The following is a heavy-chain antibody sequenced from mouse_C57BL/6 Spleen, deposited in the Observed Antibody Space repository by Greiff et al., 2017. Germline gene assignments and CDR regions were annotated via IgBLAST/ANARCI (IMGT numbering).Heavy chain of an antibody. D-gene: IGHD2-1*01. CDR3: VIYYGSSYAMDY. J-gene: IGHJ4*01. CDR1: GYTFTSYW. V-gene: IGHV1-53*01. CDR2: INPSNGGT. Sequence: QVQLKQPGTELVKPGASVKLSCKASGYTFTSYWMHWVKQRPGQGLEWIGNINPSNGGTNYNEKFKSKATLTVDKSSSTAYMQLSSLQSEDSAVYYCVIYYGSSYAMDYWGQGTSVTVSS.